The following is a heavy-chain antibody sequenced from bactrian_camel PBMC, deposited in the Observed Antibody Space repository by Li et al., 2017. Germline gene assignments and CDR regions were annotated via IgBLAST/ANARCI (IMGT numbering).Heavy chain of an antibody. CDR2: IDSDGPT. CDR1: ARMFTSYC. CDR3: ATGSRYGVASFYKY. Sequence: VQLVESGGGSVQAGGSLTLACKTSARMFTSYCMGWFRQAPGKEREQVASIDSDGPTFYEDSVKGRFTISRDSARSTLYLQMNSLKTEDTAVYFCATGSRYGVASFYKYWGQGTQVTVS. V-gene: IGHV3S57*01. J-gene: IGHJ4*01. D-gene: IGHD6*01.